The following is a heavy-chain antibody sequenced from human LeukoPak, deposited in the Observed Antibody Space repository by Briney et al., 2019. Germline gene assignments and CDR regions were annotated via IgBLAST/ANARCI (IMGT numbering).Heavy chain of an antibody. D-gene: IGHD1-26*01. V-gene: IGHV3-21*01. CDR2: IGTSGSYI. CDR1: GFTFSIYG. Sequence: GGSLRLSCAASGFTFSIYGMNGVRQAPGRGREWVSSIGTSGSYIYYTDSVKGRFTISRDNAKNTLYLQMNSLRAEDTAVYYCAKEGGVYSTPYYMDVWGKGTTVTVSS. CDR3: AKEGGVYSTPYYMDV. J-gene: IGHJ6*03.